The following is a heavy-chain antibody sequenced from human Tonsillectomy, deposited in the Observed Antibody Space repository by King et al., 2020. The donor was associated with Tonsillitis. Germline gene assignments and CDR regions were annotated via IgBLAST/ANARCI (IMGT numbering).Heavy chain of an antibody. Sequence: TLKESGPVLVKPTETLTLTCTVSGFSLSNARMGVSWIRQPPGKALEWLAHIFSNDEKSYSPSLKSRLTISTDTSKSQVVLTMTNMDPVDTATYYCARVTTVTKSYYYYGMDVWGQGTTVTVSS. V-gene: IGHV2-26*01. CDR3: ARVTTVTKSYYYYGMDV. D-gene: IGHD4-17*01. CDR2: IFSNDEK. CDR1: GFSLSNARMG. J-gene: IGHJ6*02.